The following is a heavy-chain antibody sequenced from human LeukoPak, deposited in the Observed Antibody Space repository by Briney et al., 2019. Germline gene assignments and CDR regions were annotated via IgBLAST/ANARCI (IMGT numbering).Heavy chain of an antibody. Sequence: GESLKISCKGSGYSFTSYWIGWVRQMPGKGLEWMGIIYPGDSDTRYSPSFQGQVTISADKSISTAYLQWSSLKASDTAMYYCAKIYCSSTCCYPSWFDPWGQGTLVTVSS. V-gene: IGHV5-51*01. CDR3: AKIYCSSTCCYPSWFDP. J-gene: IGHJ5*02. CDR2: IYPGDSDT. D-gene: IGHD2-2*01. CDR1: GYSFTSYW.